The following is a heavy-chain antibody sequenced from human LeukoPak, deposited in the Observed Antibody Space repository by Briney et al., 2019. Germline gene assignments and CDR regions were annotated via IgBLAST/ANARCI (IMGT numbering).Heavy chain of an antibody. CDR3: ARGPYSSGWHYFDY. CDR2: IYSGGTT. D-gene: IGHD6-19*01. Sequence: GGSLRLSCAASGFIVSSNYMSWVRQDPGKGLEWLSVIYSGGTTYYADPVKGRFTISRDNSKNTLYLQMNSLRAEDTAVYYCARGPYSSGWHYFDYWGQGTLVTVSS. V-gene: IGHV3-53*01. J-gene: IGHJ4*02. CDR1: GFIVSSNY.